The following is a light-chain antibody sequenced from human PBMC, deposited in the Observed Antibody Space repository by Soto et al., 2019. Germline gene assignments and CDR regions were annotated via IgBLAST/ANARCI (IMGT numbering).Light chain of an antibody. CDR3: QQYNSNPWT. CDR2: KAS. V-gene: IGKV1-5*03. J-gene: IGKJ1*01. Sequence: DVQMTQSPSTLSASVGDRVTITCRASQSISTWLAWYQQKPGKAPKLLINKASSLESGVPSRFSGSGSGTEFTLTITSLQPDDFATYYCQQYNSNPWTFGQGTKVEFK. CDR1: QSISTW.